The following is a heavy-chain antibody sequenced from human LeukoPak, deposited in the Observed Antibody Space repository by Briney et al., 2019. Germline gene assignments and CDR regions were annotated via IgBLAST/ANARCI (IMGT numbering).Heavy chain of an antibody. V-gene: IGHV3-9*01. CDR3: AKDRTYDYVWGSYLDC. Sequence: SLRLSCAASGFTFDDYAMHWVRQAPGKGLEWVSGISWNSGSIGYADSVKGRFTISRDNAKNSLYLQMNSLRAEDTALYYCAKDRTYDYVWGSYLDCWGQGTLVTVSS. CDR1: GFTFDDYA. J-gene: IGHJ4*02. CDR2: ISWNSGSI. D-gene: IGHD3-16*01.